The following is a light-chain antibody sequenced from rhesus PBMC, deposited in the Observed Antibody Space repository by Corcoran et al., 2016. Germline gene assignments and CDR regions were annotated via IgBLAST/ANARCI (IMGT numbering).Light chain of an antibody. CDR2: NVT. Sequence: EIVMTQTPLSLPVTPGEPASISCSSSQSLLHSNGNTYLDWYLQKPGQSPRFWIYNVTNRESGVPDRFSGSGAGTDFTLKISRVEPEDVGAYYCMQSTKDPFTFGPGTKLDIK. CDR1: QSLLHSNGNTY. V-gene: IGKV2S2*01. CDR3: MQSTKDPFT. J-gene: IGKJ3*01.